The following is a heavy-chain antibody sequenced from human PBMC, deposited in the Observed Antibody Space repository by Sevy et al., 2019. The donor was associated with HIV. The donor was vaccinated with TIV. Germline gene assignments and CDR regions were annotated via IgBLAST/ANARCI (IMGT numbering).Heavy chain of an antibody. CDR1: GDDFANNW. CDR3: ARPVGYAAS. CDR2: IYPGDSDT. J-gene: IGHJ5*02. D-gene: IGHD5-12*01. V-gene: IGHV5-51*01. Sequence: GESLKISCRASGDDFANNWIGWVRQMPGEGLEWMGIIYPGDSDTRYTPSFEGRVTISADKSVNTAYLQWSSLKAPDTATYYCARPVGYAASWGQGTLVTVSS.